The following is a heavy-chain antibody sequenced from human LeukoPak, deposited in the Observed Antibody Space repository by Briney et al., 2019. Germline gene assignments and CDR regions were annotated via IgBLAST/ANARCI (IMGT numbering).Heavy chain of an antibody. CDR1: GYTFTGYY. Sequence: ASVKVFCKASGYTFTGYYMYWVRQAPGQGLEWMGWINPNTGGTNYAQKFQGRVTMTRDTSISTAYMELSRLRSDDTAVYYCARYTVTTRALDYWGQGTLVTVSS. CDR2: INPNTGGT. CDR3: ARYTVTTRALDY. V-gene: IGHV1-2*02. J-gene: IGHJ4*02. D-gene: IGHD4-17*01.